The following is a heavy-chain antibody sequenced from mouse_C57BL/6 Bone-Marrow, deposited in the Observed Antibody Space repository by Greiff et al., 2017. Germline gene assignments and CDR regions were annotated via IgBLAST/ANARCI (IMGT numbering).Heavy chain of an antibody. CDR1: GYTFTSYW. Sequence: QVQLQQPGAELVRPGSSVKLSCKASGYTFTSYWMHWVKQRPIQGLEWIGNIDPSDSETHSNQKFKDKATLTVDKSSSTAYMQLSSLTSEDSAVYYCARSTTVVEDRFAYWGQGTLVTVSA. CDR2: IDPSDSET. J-gene: IGHJ3*01. D-gene: IGHD1-1*01. CDR3: ARSTTVVEDRFAY. V-gene: IGHV1-52*01.